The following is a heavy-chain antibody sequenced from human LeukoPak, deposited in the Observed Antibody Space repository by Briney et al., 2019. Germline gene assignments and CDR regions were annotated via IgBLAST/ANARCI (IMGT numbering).Heavy chain of an antibody. Sequence: GGSLRLSCAASGFTFSSYAMSWVRQAPGKGLEWVSSISSSSSYIYYADSVKGRFTISRDNAKNSLYLQMNSLRAEDTAVYYCARERSPNYYGSGSYISGFDPWGQGTLVTVSS. CDR3: ARERSPNYYGSGSYISGFDP. D-gene: IGHD3-10*01. CDR1: GFTFSSYA. CDR2: ISSSSSYI. V-gene: IGHV3-21*01. J-gene: IGHJ5*02.